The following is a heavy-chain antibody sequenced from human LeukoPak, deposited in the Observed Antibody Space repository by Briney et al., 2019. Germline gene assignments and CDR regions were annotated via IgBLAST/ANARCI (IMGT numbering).Heavy chain of an antibody. CDR2: IYPGDSDT. J-gene: IGHJ4*02. D-gene: IGHD4-17*01. V-gene: IGHV5-51*01. Sequence: GEPLKISRKGSGYSFSNYWIGWVRQMPGKGLEWMGIIYPGDSDTRYSPSFQGQVTISVDESINTAYLQWSSLEASDTAMYYCARQYGRPFDYWGQGTLVAVSS. CDR1: GYSFSNYW. CDR3: ARQYGRPFDY.